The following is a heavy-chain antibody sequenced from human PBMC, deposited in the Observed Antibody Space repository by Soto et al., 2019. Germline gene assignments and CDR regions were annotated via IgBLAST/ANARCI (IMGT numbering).Heavy chain of an antibody. V-gene: IGHV1-18*01. J-gene: IGHJ6*02. D-gene: IGHD4-17*01. CDR1: GYTFTSYG. Sequence: QVQLVQSEAEVKKPGASVKVSCKASGYTFTSYGVSWVRQAPGQGLEWMGWISAYNGNTNYAQKLQGRVTMTTDTSTSTAYMELRSLRSDDTAVYYCARSYGDYPYYYYGMDVWGQGTTVTVSS. CDR3: ARSYGDYPYYYYGMDV. CDR2: ISAYNGNT.